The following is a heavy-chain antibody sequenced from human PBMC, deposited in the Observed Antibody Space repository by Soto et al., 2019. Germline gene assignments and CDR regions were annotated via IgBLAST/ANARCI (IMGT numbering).Heavy chain of an antibody. Sequence: ASVKVSCKASGYTFTSYGISWVRQAPGQGLEWMRWISAYNGNTNYAQKLQGRVTMTTDTSTSTAYMELRSLRSDDTAVYYCARARVLYCGGDCYSGGDYWGQGTLVTVSS. D-gene: IGHD2-21*02. CDR2: ISAYNGNT. J-gene: IGHJ4*02. V-gene: IGHV1-18*01. CDR1: GYTFTSYG. CDR3: ARARVLYCGGDCYSGGDY.